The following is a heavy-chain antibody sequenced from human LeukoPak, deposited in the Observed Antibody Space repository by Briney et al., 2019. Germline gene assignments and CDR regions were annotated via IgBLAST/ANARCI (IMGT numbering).Heavy chain of an antibody. CDR3: ARSDSSGWYGFDY. CDR2: INSDGSST. V-gene: IGHV3-74*01. Sequence: PGGSLRLSCAASGFTFSSYWMHWVRQAPGRGLVWVSRINSDGSSTSYADSVKGRFTISRDNAKNTLYLQMNSLRAEDTAMYYCARSDSSGWYGFDYWGQGTLVTVSS. J-gene: IGHJ4*02. CDR1: GFTFSSYW. D-gene: IGHD6-19*01.